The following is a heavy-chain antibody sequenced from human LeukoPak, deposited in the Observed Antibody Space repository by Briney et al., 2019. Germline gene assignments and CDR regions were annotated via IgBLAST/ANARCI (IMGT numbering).Heavy chain of an antibody. Sequence: GGSLRLSCAASGFTFSSYWMHWVRQAPRKGLVWVSRINSDGSSTSYADSVKGRFTISRDNAKNTLYLQMNSLRAEDTAVYYCARDLEYSSGWYGYFDYWGQGTLVTVSS. CDR2: INSDGSST. J-gene: IGHJ4*02. V-gene: IGHV3-74*01. CDR3: ARDLEYSSGWYGYFDY. D-gene: IGHD6-19*01. CDR1: GFTFSSYW.